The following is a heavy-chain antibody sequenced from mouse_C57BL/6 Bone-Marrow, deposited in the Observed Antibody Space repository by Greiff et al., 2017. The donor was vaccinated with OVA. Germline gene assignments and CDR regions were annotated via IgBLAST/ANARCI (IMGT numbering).Heavy chain of an antibody. CDR2: IRLKSDNYAT. V-gene: IGHV6-3*01. Sequence: EVMLVESGGGLVQPGGSMKLSCVASGFTFSNYWMNWVRQSPEKGLEWVAQIRLKSDNYATHYAESVKGRFTISRDDSKSSVYLQMNNLRAEDTGIYYCTYYYGSSPYWYFDVWGTGTTVTVSS. D-gene: IGHD1-1*01. CDR3: TYYYGSSPYWYFDV. CDR1: GFTFSNYW. J-gene: IGHJ1*03.